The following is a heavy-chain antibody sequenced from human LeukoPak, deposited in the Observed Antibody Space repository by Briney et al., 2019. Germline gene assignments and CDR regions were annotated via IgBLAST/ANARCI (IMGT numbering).Heavy chain of an antibody. D-gene: IGHD2-2*01. Sequence: SETLSLTCTVSGGSISSYYWSWIRQPAGKRLEWIGRIYTSGSTNYNPSLKSRVTMSVDTSKNQFSLKLSSVTAADTAVYYCARDLYCTSTSCPFDYWGQGTLVTVSS. CDR1: GGSISSYY. CDR3: ARDLYCTSTSCPFDY. CDR2: IYTSGST. V-gene: IGHV4-4*07. J-gene: IGHJ4*02.